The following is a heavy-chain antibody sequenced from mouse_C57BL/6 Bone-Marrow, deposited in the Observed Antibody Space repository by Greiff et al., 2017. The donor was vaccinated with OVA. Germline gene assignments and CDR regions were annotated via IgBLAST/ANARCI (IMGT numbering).Heavy chain of an antibody. J-gene: IGHJ2*01. V-gene: IGHV1-53*01. CDR2: INPSNGGT. Sequence: VQLQQPGPELVKPGASVKLSCKASGYTFTSYWMHWVKQRPGQGLEWIGDINPSNGGTTYNEKFKRKATLTVDKSSSTAYLHLSSLTSEDSAVYYSARLLGGYGGQGTTLTVSS. D-gene: IGHD4-1*01. CDR3: ARLLGGY. CDR1: GYTFTSYW.